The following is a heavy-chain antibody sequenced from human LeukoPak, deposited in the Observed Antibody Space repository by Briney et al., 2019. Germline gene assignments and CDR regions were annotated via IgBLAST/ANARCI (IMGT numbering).Heavy chain of an antibody. Sequence: SETLSLTCTVSGGSISSYYWSWIRQPAGKGLEWIGRIYTSGSTNYNPSLKSRVTMSVDTSKNQFSLKLSSVTAADTAVYYCARDVSDYGGNYCYYYYMDVWGKGTTVTVSS. J-gene: IGHJ6*03. CDR1: GGSISSYY. D-gene: IGHD4-23*01. V-gene: IGHV4-4*07. CDR2: IYTSGST. CDR3: ARDVSDYGGNYCYYYYMDV.